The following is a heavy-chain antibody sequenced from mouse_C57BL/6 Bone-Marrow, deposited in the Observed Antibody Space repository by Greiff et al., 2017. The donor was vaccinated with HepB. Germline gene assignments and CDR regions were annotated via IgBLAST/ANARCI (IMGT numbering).Heavy chain of an antibody. J-gene: IGHJ3*01. V-gene: IGHV1-59*01. D-gene: IGHD1-2*01. CDR2: IDPSDSYT. Sequence: QVQLQQPGAELVRPGTSVKLSCKASGYTFTSYWMHWVKQRPGQGLEWIGVIDPSDSYTNYNQKFKGKATLTVDTSSSTAYMQLSSLTSEDSAVYYCARYEYAPVRQFAYWGQGTLVTVSA. CDR3: ARYEYAPVRQFAY. CDR1: GYTFTSYW.